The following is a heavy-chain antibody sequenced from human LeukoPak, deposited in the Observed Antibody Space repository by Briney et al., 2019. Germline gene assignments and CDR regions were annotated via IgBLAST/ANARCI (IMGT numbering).Heavy chain of an antibody. D-gene: IGHD2-2*01. CDR1: GGSISSGGYY. CDR2: IYYSGST. CDR3: ARGYEGIYCSSTSCSRTQAFDY. J-gene: IGHJ4*02. V-gene: IGHV4-31*03. Sequence: NSSETLSLTCTVSGGSISSGGYYWSWIRQHPGKGLEWIGYIYYSGSTYYNPSLKSRVTISVDTSKNQFSLKLSSVTAADTAVYYCARGYEGIYCSSTSCSRTQAFDYWGQGTLVTVSS.